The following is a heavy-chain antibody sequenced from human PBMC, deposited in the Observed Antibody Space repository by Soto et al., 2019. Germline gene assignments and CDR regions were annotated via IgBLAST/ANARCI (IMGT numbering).Heavy chain of an antibody. CDR2: IFHTGGT. Sequence: QVQLQESGPGLVKPSETLSLTCTVSSDSIAGENWWSWVRQPPRMGLEWIGEIFHTGGTNYNPSLKGRVTMEVDKSKNQFSLKLISATAADTAVYYCARVFSSGSGWMYYFDFWGQGTLVSVSS. V-gene: IGHV4-4*02. CDR1: SDSIAGENW. CDR3: ARVFSSGSGWMYYFDF. J-gene: IGHJ4*02. D-gene: IGHD6-25*01.